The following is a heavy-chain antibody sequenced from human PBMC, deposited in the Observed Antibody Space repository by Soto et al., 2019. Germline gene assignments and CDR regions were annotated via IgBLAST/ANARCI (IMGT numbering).Heavy chain of an antibody. V-gene: IGHV3-53*04. CDR3: ARERPVLLWFGETREGYYFDY. CDR1: GFTVSSNY. CDR2: TYSGGST. D-gene: IGHD3-10*01. Sequence: GGSLRLSCAASGFTVSSNYMSWVRQAPGKGLEWVSVTYSGGSTYYADSVKGRFTISRHNSKNTLYLQMNSLRAEDTAVYYCARERPVLLWFGETREGYYFDYWGQGTLVTVSS. J-gene: IGHJ4*02.